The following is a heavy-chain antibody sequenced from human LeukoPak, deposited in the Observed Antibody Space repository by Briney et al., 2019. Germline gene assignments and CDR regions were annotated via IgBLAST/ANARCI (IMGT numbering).Heavy chain of an antibody. D-gene: IGHD6-13*01. CDR3: ARQRSRNRYYYYYMDV. J-gene: IGHJ6*03. Sequence: GESLKISCKGSGYSFTSYWIGWVRQMPGKGLEWMGIIYPGDSDTRYSPSFQGQVTISADKSINTAYLQWSSLKASDTAMYYCARQRSRNRYYYYYMDVWGKGTTVTVSS. V-gene: IGHV5-51*01. CDR2: IYPGDSDT. CDR1: GYSFTSYW.